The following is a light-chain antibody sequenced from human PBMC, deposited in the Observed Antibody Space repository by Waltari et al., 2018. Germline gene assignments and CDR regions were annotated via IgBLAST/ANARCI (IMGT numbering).Light chain of an antibody. CDR2: DVV. V-gene: IGLV2-11*01. Sequence: QSALTQPRSVSGSPGQSVTIPCSGTSSDVGSYNFVSWYQQHPGNAPKLLIYDVVKLPSGVPDRFSGSKSGNTASLTISGLQTEDESDYYCCSYAGSYTFVFGGGTQLTVL. J-gene: IGLJ7*01. CDR3: CSYAGSYTFV. CDR1: SSDVGSYNF.